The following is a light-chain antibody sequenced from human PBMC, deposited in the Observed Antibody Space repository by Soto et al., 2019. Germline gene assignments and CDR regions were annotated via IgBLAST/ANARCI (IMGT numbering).Light chain of an antibody. CDR1: NSNVGAYDH. CDR3: CSFTVTNTYV. J-gene: IGLJ1*01. Sequence: QSALTQPASVSASPGQSITISCTGTNSNVGAYDHVSWYQQHPGKAPKLLIYNVNNRPPGISHRFSGSKSGNTASLTISGLQTEDEGDYYCCSFTVTNTYVFGTGTKLTVL. V-gene: IGLV2-14*01. CDR2: NVN.